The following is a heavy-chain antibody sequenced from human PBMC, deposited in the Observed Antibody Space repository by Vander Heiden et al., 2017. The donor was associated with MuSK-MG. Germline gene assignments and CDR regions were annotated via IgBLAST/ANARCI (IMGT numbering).Heavy chain of an antibody. CDR2: ISGSGGST. CDR3: AKVNVLLWFGEFWGFDY. V-gene: IGHV3-23*01. Sequence: EVQLLESGGGLVQPGGSLRLSCAASGFTFSSYAMSWVRQAPGKGLEWVSAISGSGGSTYYADSVKGRFTISRDNSKNTLYLQMNSLRAEDTAVYYCAKVNVLLWFGEFWGFDYWGQGTLVTVSS. D-gene: IGHD3-10*01. CDR1: GFTFSSYA. J-gene: IGHJ4*02.